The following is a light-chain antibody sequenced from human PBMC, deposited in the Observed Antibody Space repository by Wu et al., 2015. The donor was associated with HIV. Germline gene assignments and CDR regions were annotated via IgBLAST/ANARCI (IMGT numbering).Light chain of an antibody. J-gene: IGKJ5*01. Sequence: EIVLTQSPGTLSLSPGERATLSCRVSQSISSGYLAWYQQKPGQAPRLLIYDASIRATGIPGRFSGSGSGTDFTLTISSLEPEDFAIYYCQQRGNWPLTFGQGTRLEIK. CDR2: DAS. V-gene: IGKV3D-20*02. CDR1: QSISSGY. CDR3: QQRGNWPLT.